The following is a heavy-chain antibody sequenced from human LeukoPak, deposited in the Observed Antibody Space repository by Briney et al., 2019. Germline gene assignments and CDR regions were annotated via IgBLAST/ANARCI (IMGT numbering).Heavy chain of an antibody. J-gene: IGHJ4*02. D-gene: IGHD3-16*01. CDR3: ARHGYTASHYFLDF. CDR1: SGSINSYY. Sequence: PSETLSLACTVSSGSINSYYWGWVRQPAGRGLEWIGRIYTTGKTDYNPSLKSRLTMSVDTSKRQFSLNLTSVTAADTAIYFCARHGYTASHYFLDFWSQGTLVTVSS. CDR2: IYTTGKT. V-gene: IGHV4-4*07.